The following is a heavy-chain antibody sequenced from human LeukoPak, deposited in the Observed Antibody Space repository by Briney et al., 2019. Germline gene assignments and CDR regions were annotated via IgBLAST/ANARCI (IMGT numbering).Heavy chain of an antibody. D-gene: IGHD2-2*01. CDR1: GFTFSSYN. CDR3: ARSYASLIGY. J-gene: IGHJ4*02. V-gene: IGHV3-48*04. Sequence: GGSLRLSCAASGFTFSSYNMNWVRQAPGKGLEWVSYISSSGSTTYYADSVKGRFTISRDNARNSLYLQMNSLRAEDTADYYCARSYASLIGYWGQGTLVTVSS. CDR2: ISSSGSTT.